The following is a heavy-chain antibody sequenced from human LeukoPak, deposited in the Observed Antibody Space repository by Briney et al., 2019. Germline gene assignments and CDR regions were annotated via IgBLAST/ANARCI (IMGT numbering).Heavy chain of an antibody. D-gene: IGHD2-2*02. Sequence: YTFTGXYXHWGRQAPGQGXEXMXWINPNSGGTNYAQKFQGRVTMTSDTSISTAYMELSRLRSDDTAVYYCARDRTAAITNWFDPWGQGTLVTVSS. CDR1: YTFTGXY. J-gene: IGHJ5*02. CDR3: ARDRTAAITNWFDP. CDR2: INPNSGGT. V-gene: IGHV1-2*02.